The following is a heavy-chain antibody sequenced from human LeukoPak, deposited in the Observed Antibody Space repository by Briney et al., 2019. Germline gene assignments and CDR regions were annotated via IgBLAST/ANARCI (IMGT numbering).Heavy chain of an antibody. D-gene: IGHD5-24*01. J-gene: IGHJ5*02. CDR3: ARAPRADDNWFDP. CDR2: IKQDGSEK. Sequence: PGGSLRLSSAASGFTFSSYWMSWVRQAPGKGLEWVANIKQDGSEKYYVDSVKGRFTISRDNAKNSLYLQMNSLRAEDTAVYYCARAPRADDNWFDPWGQGTLVTVSS. V-gene: IGHV3-7*01. CDR1: GFTFSSYW.